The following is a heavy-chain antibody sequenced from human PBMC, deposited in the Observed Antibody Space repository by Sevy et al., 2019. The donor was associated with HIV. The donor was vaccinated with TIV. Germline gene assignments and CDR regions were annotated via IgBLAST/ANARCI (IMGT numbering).Heavy chain of an antibody. J-gene: IGHJ2*01. CDR3: ARSSIAARWHWYFDL. Sequence: GGSLRLSCAASGFTFSSYWMSWVRQAPGKGLEWVANIKQDGSEKYYVDSVKGRFTISRDNAKNSLYLQMNSLRAEDTAVYYCARSSIAARWHWYFDLWGRGTLVTVSS. D-gene: IGHD6-6*01. V-gene: IGHV3-7*01. CDR2: IKQDGSEK. CDR1: GFTFSSYW.